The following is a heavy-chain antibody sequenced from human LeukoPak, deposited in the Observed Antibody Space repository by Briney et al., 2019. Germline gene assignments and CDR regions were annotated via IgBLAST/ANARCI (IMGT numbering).Heavy chain of an antibody. CDR3: ARCLEKGDCYLGYFQH. Sequence: WVTVSCKASGGTFSSYAINWVRQAPGQGLEWMGWILPVSGEANSAQKFLGRVTITADESTSTIYMEVSGLKSEDTAVYYCARCLEKGDCYLGYFQHWGQGTLVIVSS. CDR2: ILPVSGEA. J-gene: IGHJ1*01. V-gene: IGHV1-69*01. CDR1: GGTFSSYA. D-gene: IGHD2-21*02.